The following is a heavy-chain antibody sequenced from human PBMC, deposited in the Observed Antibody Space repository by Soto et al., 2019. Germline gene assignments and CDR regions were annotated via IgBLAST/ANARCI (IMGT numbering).Heavy chain of an antibody. CDR2: ISYDGSNK. D-gene: IGHD2-2*01. V-gene: IGHV3-30*18. Sequence: GGSLRLSCAASGFTFSSYGMHWVRQAPGKGLEWVAVISYDGSNKYYADSVKGRFTISRDNSKNTLYLQMNSLRAEDTAVYYCAKDHLIVVVPAAIGGLFGLSMDVWGQGTTVIVSS. CDR3: AKDHLIVVVPAAIGGLFGLSMDV. CDR1: GFTFSSYG. J-gene: IGHJ6*02.